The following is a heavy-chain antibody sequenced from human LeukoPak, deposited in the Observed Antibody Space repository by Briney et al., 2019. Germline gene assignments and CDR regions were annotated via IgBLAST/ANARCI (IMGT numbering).Heavy chain of an antibody. CDR3: VRGVGVSRFNYFDP. CDR1: GFTFSSYA. Sequence: QPGGSLRLPCAASGFTFSSYAMGWVRQAPGKGLEWVSSISGSGDTTYYADSVKGRFTISRDNSKNTLYLRMNSLRAEDTAVYYCVRGVGVSRFNYFDPWGQGTLVIVSS. D-gene: IGHD6-13*01. V-gene: IGHV3-23*01. CDR2: ISGSGDTT. J-gene: IGHJ5*02.